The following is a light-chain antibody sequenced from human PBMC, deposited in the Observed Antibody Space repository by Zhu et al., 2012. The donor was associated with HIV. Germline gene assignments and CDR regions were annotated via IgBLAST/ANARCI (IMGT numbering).Light chain of an antibody. CDR3: QQLNSYPLFT. CDR1: ETISRY. J-gene: IGKJ3*01. CDR2: DTS. V-gene: IGKV1-9*01. Sequence: QLTQSPAFLSASVGDRVTITCRASETISRYLAWYQQKPGKAPKLLIYDTSTLQSGAPSTFSGSGSGTEFTLTISSLQPEDFATYYCQQLNSYPLFTFGPGTKVDIK.